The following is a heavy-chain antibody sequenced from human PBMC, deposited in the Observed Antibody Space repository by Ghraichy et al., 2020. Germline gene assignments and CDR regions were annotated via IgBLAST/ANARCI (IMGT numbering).Heavy chain of an antibody. V-gene: IGHV4-38-2*01. CDR2: IYHSGST. CDR3: ARVVTTAVTPVDY. J-gene: IGHJ4*02. D-gene: IGHD4-23*01. CDR1: GHSISSGYY. Sequence: SETLSLTCAVSGHSISSGYYWGWIRQPPGGGLEWIGSIYHSGSTYYNPSLKSRVTISVDTSKNQFSLKLNSVTAADTAVYYCARVVTTAVTPVDYWGQGTLVTVSS.